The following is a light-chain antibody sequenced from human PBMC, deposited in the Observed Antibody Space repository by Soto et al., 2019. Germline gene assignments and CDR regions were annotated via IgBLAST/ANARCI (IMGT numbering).Light chain of an antibody. CDR1: SSDVGGYTY. CDR3: CSYAGTYTLV. J-gene: IGLJ2*01. V-gene: IGLV2-11*01. Sequence: QSALTQPRSVSGSPGQSVTISCTGTSSDVGGYTYVSWYQQHPGKAPKVMIYDVSRRPSGVPDRFSGSKSGNTASLTISGLQAEDEADYYCCSYAGTYTLVFGGGTKLTVL. CDR2: DVS.